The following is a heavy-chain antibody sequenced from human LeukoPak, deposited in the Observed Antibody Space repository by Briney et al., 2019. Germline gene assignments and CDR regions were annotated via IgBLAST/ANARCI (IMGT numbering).Heavy chain of an antibody. CDR2: IIPILGIA. CDR3: ARDPLHYSGYDDFDY. V-gene: IGHV1-69*04. CDR1: GGTFSSYA. Sequence: ASVKVSCKASGGTFSSYAISWVRQAPGQGLEWMGRIIPILGIANYAQKFQGGVTITADKSTSTAYMELSSLRSEDTAVYYCARDPLHYSGYDDFDYWGQGTLVTVSS. D-gene: IGHD5-12*01. J-gene: IGHJ4*02.